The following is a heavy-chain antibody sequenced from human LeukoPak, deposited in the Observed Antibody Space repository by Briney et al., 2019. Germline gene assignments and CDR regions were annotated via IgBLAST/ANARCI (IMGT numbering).Heavy chain of an antibody. CDR3: ARGDGGGVVDY. J-gene: IGHJ4*02. D-gene: IGHD3-3*01. CDR2: IYYSGPT. V-gene: IGHV4-59*01. CDR1: GGSISSYY. Sequence: PSETLSLTCTVSGGSISSYYWSWVRQPPGKGLEWIRYIYYSGPTNSNPSLKSRLTISVATSKNEFSLKLSSVPAADTAVYYCARGDGGGVVDYWGQGTLVTVSS.